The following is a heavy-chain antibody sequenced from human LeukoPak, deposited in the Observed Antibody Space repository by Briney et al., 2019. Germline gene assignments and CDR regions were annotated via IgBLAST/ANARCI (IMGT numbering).Heavy chain of an antibody. Sequence: SETLSLTCTVSGGSISSYYWSWIRQPPGKGLEWIGYIYYSGSTNYNPSLKSRVTISVDTSKNQFSLKLSSVTAADTAVYYCARGLTYYYGSGSYYYYYMDVWGKGTTVTVSS. CDR3: ARGLTYYYGSGSYYYYYMDV. V-gene: IGHV4-59*01. CDR1: GGSISSYY. CDR2: IYYSGST. D-gene: IGHD3-10*01. J-gene: IGHJ6*03.